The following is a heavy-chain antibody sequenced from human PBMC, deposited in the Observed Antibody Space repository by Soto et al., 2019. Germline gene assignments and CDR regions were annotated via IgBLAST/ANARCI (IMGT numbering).Heavy chain of an antibody. CDR3: ARVNEANWFDP. J-gene: IGHJ5*02. CDR1: GGSISSYY. CDR2: IYYSGST. V-gene: IGHV4-59*01. Sequence: SQTLSLTCTVSGGSISSYYWSWIRQPPGKGLEWIGYIYYSGSTNYNPSLKSRVTISVDTSKNQFSLKLSSVTAADTAVYYCARVNEANWFDPWGQGTLVTVSS.